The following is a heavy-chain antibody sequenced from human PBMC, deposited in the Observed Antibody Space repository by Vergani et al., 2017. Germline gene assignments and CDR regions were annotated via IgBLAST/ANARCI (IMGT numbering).Heavy chain of an antibody. J-gene: IGHJ4*02. D-gene: IGHD3-3*01. CDR2: INSDGSST. CDR3: ARGRGLYDFWSGYYDY. V-gene: IGHV3-74*01. CDR1: GFTFSSYW. Sequence: EVQLVESGGGLVQPGGSLRLSCAASGFTFSSYWMHWVRQAPGKGLVWVSRINSDGSSTSYADSVKGRFTISRDNAKNTLYLQMNSLRAEDTAVYYCARGRGLYDFWSGYYDYWGQGTLVTVSS.